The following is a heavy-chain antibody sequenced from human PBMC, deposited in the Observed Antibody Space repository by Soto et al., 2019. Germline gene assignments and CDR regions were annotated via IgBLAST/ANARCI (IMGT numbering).Heavy chain of an antibody. Sequence: ASVKVSCKASGYTFTGYYMHWVRQAPGQGLEWMGWINPNSGGTNYAQKFQGWVTMTRDTSISTAYMELSRLRSDDTAVYYCARGAARNYYYYYGMDVWGQGTTVTVSS. V-gene: IGHV1-2*04. CDR3: ARGAARNYYYYYGMDV. J-gene: IGHJ6*02. CDR1: GYTFTGYY. D-gene: IGHD6-6*01. CDR2: INPNSGGT.